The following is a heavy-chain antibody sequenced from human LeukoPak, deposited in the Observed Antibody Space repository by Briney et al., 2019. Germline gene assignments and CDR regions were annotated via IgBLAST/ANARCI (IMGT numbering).Heavy chain of an antibody. CDR3: AKVSSVTVPGSIGRQKGYLDY. J-gene: IGHJ4*02. D-gene: IGHD6-19*01. V-gene: IGHV3-23*01. CDR1: GFTFSSYV. Sequence: PGGSLRLSCAVSGFTFSSYVLSWVRQAPGKGLEWGSDISGSGGSTNYADSVKGRFTISRDNSKNTLYVQMNNLRAEDTAVYYCAKVSSVTVPGSIGRQKGYLDYWGQGTLVTVSS. CDR2: ISGSGGST.